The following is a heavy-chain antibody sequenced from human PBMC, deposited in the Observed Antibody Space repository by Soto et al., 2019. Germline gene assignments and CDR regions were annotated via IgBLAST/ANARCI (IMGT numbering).Heavy chain of an antibody. CDR2: IYWDDDK. CDR3: AHSRGGTIFGVVTIFDY. CDR1: GFSLSTSGVG. V-gene: IGHV2-5*02. J-gene: IGHJ4*02. Sequence: ESGPTLVNPTQTLTLTCTFSGFSLSTSGVGVGWIRQPPGKALEWLALIYWDDDKRYSPSLKSRLTITKDTSKNQVVLTMTNMDPVDTATYYCAHSRGGTIFGVVTIFDYWGQGTLVTVSS. D-gene: IGHD3-3*01.